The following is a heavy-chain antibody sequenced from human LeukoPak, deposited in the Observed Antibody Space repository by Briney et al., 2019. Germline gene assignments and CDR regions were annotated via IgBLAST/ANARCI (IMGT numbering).Heavy chain of an antibody. V-gene: IGHV4-34*01. CDR2: INHSGST. CDR1: GGSFSGYY. CDR3: ARGPDIVVVVAATGLDY. D-gene: IGHD2-15*01. Sequence: SETLSLTCAVYGGSFSGYYWSWIRQPPGKGLEWIGEINHSGSTNCNPSLKSRVTISVDTSKNQFSLKLSSVTAADTAVYYCARGPDIVVVVAATGLDYWGQGTLVTVSS. J-gene: IGHJ4*02.